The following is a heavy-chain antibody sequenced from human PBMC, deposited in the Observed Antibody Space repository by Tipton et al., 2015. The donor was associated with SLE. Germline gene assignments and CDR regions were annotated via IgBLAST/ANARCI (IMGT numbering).Heavy chain of an antibody. Sequence: SLRLSCTASGFTFGDYAMSWVRQAPGKGLEWVGFIRSKAYGGTTECAASVKGRFTISRDDSKSIAYLQMNSLKTEDTAVYYCTRGGIAAALGYWGQGTLVTVSS. CDR2: IRSKAYGGTT. V-gene: IGHV3-49*04. J-gene: IGHJ4*02. D-gene: IGHD6-13*01. CDR3: TRGGIAAALGY. CDR1: GFTFGDYA.